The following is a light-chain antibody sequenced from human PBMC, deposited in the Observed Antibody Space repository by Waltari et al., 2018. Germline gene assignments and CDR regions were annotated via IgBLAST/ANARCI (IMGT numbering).Light chain of an antibody. V-gene: IGLV1-40*01. Sequence: QSVLTQPPSVSGAPGQRVTISCTGSSSNIGAGYDVHWYQQLPGTAPKLLIDGNINRPSGGPDRFSGSKAGTSASLAITGLQAEEEADYYCQSYDSSLVFGGGTKLTVL. J-gene: IGLJ2*01. CDR3: QSYDSSLV. CDR1: SSNIGAGYD. CDR2: GNI.